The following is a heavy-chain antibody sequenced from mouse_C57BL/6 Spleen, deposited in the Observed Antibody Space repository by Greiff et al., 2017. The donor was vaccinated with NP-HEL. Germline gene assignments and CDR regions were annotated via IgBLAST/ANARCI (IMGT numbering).Heavy chain of an antibody. CDR2: ISSGGSYT. J-gene: IGHJ4*01. CDR3: ARHTMITTGGGYYARDY. CDR1: GFTFSSYG. Sequence: EVKVVESGGDLVKPGGSLKLSCAASGFTFSSYGMSWVRQTPDKRLEWVATISSGGSYTYYPDSVKGRFTISRDNAKNTLYLQMSSLKSEDTAMYYCARHTMITTGGGYYARDYWGQGTSVTVSS. V-gene: IGHV5-6*01. D-gene: IGHD2-4*01.